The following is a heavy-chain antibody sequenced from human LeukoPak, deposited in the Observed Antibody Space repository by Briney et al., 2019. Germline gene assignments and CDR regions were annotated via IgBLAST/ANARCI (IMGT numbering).Heavy chain of an antibody. V-gene: IGHV4-30-4*01. CDR3: ARERGGNSRLDGFDI. D-gene: IGHD4-23*01. CDR2: VFYSGST. Sequence: SETLSLTCTVSGGSISSYYWSWIRQPPGKGLEWIGYVFYSGSTYYNPSLRSRVTMSVDTSKNQFSLNLNSVTAADTAVYYCARERGGNSRLDGFDIWGQGTVVTVSS. J-gene: IGHJ3*02. CDR1: GGSISSYY.